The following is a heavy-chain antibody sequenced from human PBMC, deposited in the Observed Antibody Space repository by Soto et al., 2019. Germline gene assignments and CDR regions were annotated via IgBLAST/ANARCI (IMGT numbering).Heavy chain of an antibody. Sequence: EVQLVESGGGLVQPGGSLRLSCAASGFTVSSNYMSWVRQAPGKGLEWVSVIYSGGSTYYADSVKGRFTISRHDSKDTLYLQMNSRRVEDPAVFYCAREVGHGWFDPWGQGTLVTVSS. CDR1: GFTVSSNY. CDR2: IYSGGST. V-gene: IGHV3-53*04. CDR3: AREVGHGWFDP. J-gene: IGHJ5*02.